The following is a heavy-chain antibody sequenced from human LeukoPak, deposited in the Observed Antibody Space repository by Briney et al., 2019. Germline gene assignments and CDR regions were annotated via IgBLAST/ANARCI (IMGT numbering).Heavy chain of an antibody. Sequence: PSETLSLTCTVSGGSTSSYYWSWIRQPPGKGLEWIGYIYYSGSTNYNPSLKSRVTISVDTSKNQFSLKLSSVTAADTAVYYCARAPFDYYDSSGYYFDAFDIWGQGTMVTVSS. D-gene: IGHD3-22*01. V-gene: IGHV4-59*01. CDR2: IYYSGST. CDR1: GGSTSSYY. CDR3: ARAPFDYYDSSGYYFDAFDI. J-gene: IGHJ3*02.